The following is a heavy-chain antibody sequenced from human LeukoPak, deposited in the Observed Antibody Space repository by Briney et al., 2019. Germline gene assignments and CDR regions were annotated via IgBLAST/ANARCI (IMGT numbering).Heavy chain of an antibody. CDR1: GFPFSYYA. D-gene: IGHD1-26*01. Sequence: AGGSLRLSCLASGFPFSYYAMSWVRQAPGKGLEWVSMLSGGSDGIYYADSVRGRFTISRDNSKNTVYLQMHSLRREDTAVYYCVRMTGMVGPQYYFGYWGQGALVIVSS. J-gene: IGHJ4*02. V-gene: IGHV3-23*01. CDR2: LSGGSDGI. CDR3: VRMTGMVGPQYYFGY.